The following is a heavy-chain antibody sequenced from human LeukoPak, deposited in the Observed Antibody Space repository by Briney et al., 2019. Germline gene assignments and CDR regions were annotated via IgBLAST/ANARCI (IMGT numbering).Heavy chain of an antibody. CDR1: GYTFPGYY. V-gene: IGHV1-2*02. CDR2: INPNIGVT. CDR3: ARDVHYDTLTGYSTGMDV. Sequence: GASVKVSCKASGYTFPGYYIHWVRQAPGQGLEWVGWINPNIGVTNYAQKLQGRVTMTRDTSIYTAYMELSRLRSDDTAVYYCARDVHYDTLTGYSTGMDVWGQGTTVTVSS. J-gene: IGHJ6*02. D-gene: IGHD3-9*01.